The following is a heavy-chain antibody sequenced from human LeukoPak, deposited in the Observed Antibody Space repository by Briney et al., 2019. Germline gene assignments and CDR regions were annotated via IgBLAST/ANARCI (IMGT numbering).Heavy chain of an antibody. CDR2: ISAYNGNT. CDR3: ARSPPHTYYDFWSGYWVYGMDV. J-gene: IGHJ6*02. D-gene: IGHD3-3*01. CDR1: GYTFTSYG. V-gene: IGHV1-18*01. Sequence: ASVKVSCKASGYTFTSYGISWVRQAPGQGLEWMGWISAYNGNTNYAQKLQGRVTMTTDTSTSTAYMELRSLRSDDAAVYYCARSPPHTYYDFWSGYWVYGMDVWGQGTTVTVSS.